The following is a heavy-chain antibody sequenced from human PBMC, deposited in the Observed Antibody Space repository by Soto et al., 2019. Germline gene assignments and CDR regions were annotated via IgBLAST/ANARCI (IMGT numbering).Heavy chain of an antibody. D-gene: IGHD1-7*01. CDR1: GGSFSGYY. V-gene: IGHV4-34*01. CDR3: ARVRLWRTGTRAAFDI. J-gene: IGHJ3*02. Sequence: SSETLSLTCAVYGGSFSGYYWSWIRQPPGKGLEWIGEINHSGSTNYNPSLKSRVTISVDTSKNQFSLKLSSVTAADTAVYYCARVRLWRTGTRAAFDIWGQGTMVTVSS. CDR2: INHSGST.